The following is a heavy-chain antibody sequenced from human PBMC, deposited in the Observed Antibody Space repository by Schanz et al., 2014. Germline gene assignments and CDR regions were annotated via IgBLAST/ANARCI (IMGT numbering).Heavy chain of an antibody. CDR3: ATDRLECGAECYSAEVFEV. CDR2: IIPSLGLA. Sequence: VQLEQSGAEVKKPGSSGKVSCKASGGTFSSFGINWVRQAPGQGLEWMGRIIPSLGLAKYEQKFQDKVTITAVTSTTTTYMELSGLRSQDTAVYYCATDRLECGAECYSAEVFEVWGQGTLVIVSS. D-gene: IGHD2-21*01. J-gene: IGHJ4*02. V-gene: IGHV1-69*04. CDR1: GGTFSSFG.